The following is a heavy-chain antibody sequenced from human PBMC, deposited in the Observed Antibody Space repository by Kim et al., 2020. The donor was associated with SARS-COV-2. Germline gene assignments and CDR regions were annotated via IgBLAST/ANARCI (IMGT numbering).Heavy chain of an antibody. CDR3: ARVGCSSTSCYTRGMDV. V-gene: IGHV4-4*07. D-gene: IGHD2-2*02. J-gene: IGHJ6*02. Sequence: SETLSLTWTVSGGSINNYYWSWIRQPAGKGLEWIGRIYSSGSTNYNPSLNSRVTMSLHTSKNQFSLELTSVTAADTAVYYCARVGCSSTSCYTRGMDVWGQGTTVTVSS. CDR2: IYSSGST. CDR1: GGSINNYY.